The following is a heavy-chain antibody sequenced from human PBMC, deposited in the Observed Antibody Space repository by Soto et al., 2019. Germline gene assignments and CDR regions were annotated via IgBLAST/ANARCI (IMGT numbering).Heavy chain of an antibody. V-gene: IGHV4-59*01. CDR1: GGSISSYY. CDR3: ARDLPAKADY. CDR2: IYYSGST. Sequence: PSETLSLTCTVSGGSISSYYWSWIRQPPGKGLEWIGYIYYSGSTNYNPSLKSRVTISVDTSKNQFSLKLSSVTAADTAVYYCARDLPAKADYWGQGTLVTVSS. J-gene: IGHJ4*02.